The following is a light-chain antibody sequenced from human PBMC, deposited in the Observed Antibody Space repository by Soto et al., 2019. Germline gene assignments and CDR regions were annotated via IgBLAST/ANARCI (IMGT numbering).Light chain of an antibody. Sequence: QSALTQPASVSGSPGQTITISCTGTSSDVGAHNYVSWYQQHPGRAPKLMIYDVSNRPSGVSNRFSGSKSGNTASLTISGLQAEDEADYYCNAYTSSSTPYVFGTGTKVTVL. CDR2: DVS. V-gene: IGLV2-14*01. J-gene: IGLJ1*01. CDR1: SSDVGAHNY. CDR3: NAYTSSSTPYV.